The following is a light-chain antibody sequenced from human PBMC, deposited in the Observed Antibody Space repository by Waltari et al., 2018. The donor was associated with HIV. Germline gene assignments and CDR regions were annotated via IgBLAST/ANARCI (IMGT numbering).Light chain of an antibody. V-gene: IGKV3-15*01. CDR3: QQYNNWLLFT. Sequence: EIVMTQSPATLSVSPGERATLSCRASQSVSSNLAWYQQKPGQAPRLLIYGASTRATGIPARFSGIGSGTEFTLTISSLQSEDFAVYYCQQYNNWLLFTFGPGTKVDIK. J-gene: IGKJ3*01. CDR2: GAS. CDR1: QSVSSN.